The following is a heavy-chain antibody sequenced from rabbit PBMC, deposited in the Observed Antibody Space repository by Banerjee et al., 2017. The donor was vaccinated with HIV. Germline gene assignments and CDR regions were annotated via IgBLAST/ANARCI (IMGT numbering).Heavy chain of an antibody. V-gene: IGHV1S7*01. CDR3: VRDGGGSVYFNL. CDR1: GSEFSNYY. D-gene: IGHD1-1*01. Sequence: QVGESGGGLVQPGGSLKLSCKAPGSEFSNYYMSWVRQAPGKGLEWIGIIYAGEDKTDYANWVHGRFTISRDNAQNMVYLQLNSLTAADTATYFCVRDGGGSVYFNLWGPGTLVTVS. CDR2: IYAGEDKT. J-gene: IGHJ4*01.